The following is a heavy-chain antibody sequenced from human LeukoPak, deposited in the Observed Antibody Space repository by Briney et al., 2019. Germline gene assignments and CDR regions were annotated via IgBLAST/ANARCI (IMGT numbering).Heavy chain of an antibody. CDR3: ARGRGAVAGTPDFDY. J-gene: IGHJ4*02. V-gene: IGHV4-34*01. CDR1: GGSFSGYY. D-gene: IGHD6-19*01. Sequence: SETLSLTCAVYGGSFSGYYWSWIRQPPGKGLEWIGEINHSGSTNYNPSLKSRVTISVDTSKNQFSLKLSSVTAADTAGYYCARGRGAVAGTPDFDYWGQGTRVAVSS. CDR2: INHSGST.